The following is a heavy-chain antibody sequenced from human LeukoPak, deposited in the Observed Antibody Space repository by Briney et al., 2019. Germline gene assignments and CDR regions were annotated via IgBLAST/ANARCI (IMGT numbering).Heavy chain of an antibody. CDR1: GFTFSSYD. Sequence: GGSLRLSCAASGFTFSSYDIHWVRQATGKGLEWVSGIGTAGEIYYPGSVKGRFTISRENAKNSLYLQMNSPRAGDTAVYYCTRAAYSSTWYSRYFDLWGRGTLVTVSS. CDR2: IGTAGEI. CDR3: TRAAYSSTWYSRYFDL. J-gene: IGHJ2*01. V-gene: IGHV3-13*01. D-gene: IGHD6-13*01.